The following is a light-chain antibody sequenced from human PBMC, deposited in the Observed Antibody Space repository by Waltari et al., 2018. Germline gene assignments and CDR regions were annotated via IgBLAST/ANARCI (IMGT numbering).Light chain of an antibody. J-gene: IGKJ2*01. Sequence: EIVLTQSPATLSVSPGERATVSCRASQSVSTNLGWYQQKPGQAPRLLIFGASTRAPGIPVRFSGSGSGTEFPLTISSLQSEDFAVSYCQQYNDWPSFGQGTKLEIK. V-gene: IGKV3-15*01. CDR2: GAS. CDR3: QQYNDWPS. CDR1: QSVSTN.